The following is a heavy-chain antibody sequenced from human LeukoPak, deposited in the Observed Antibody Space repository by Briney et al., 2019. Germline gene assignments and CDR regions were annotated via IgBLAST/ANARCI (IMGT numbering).Heavy chain of an antibody. Sequence: PSETLSLTCTVSGGSISSYYWSWIRQPPGKGLEWIGEINHSGSTNYNPSLKSRVTISVDTSKNQFSLKLSSVTAADTAVYYCHSGDYDSSGSYTDYWGQGTLVTVSS. CDR1: GGSISSYY. CDR3: HSGDYDSSGSYTDY. J-gene: IGHJ4*02. V-gene: IGHV4-34*01. CDR2: INHSGST. D-gene: IGHD3-22*01.